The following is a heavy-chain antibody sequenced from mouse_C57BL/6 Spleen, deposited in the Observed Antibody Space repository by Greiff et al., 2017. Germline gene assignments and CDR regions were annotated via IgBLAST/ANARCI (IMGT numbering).Heavy chain of an antibody. V-gene: IGHV5-16*01. CDR3: ARVRTVYAMDY. CDR2: INYDGSST. J-gene: IGHJ4*01. CDR1: GFTFSDYY. Sequence: EVKLVESEGGLVQPGSSMKLSCTASGFTFSDYYMAWVRQVPEKGLEWVANINYDGSSTYYLDSLKSRFIISRDNAKNILYLQMSSLKSEDTATYYCARVRTVYAMDYWGQGTSVTVSS.